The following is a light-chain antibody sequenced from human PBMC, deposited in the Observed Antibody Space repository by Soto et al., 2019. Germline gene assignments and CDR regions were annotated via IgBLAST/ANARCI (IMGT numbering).Light chain of an antibody. J-gene: IGLJ2*01. CDR2: EVY. CDR3: SSYAASYNFVI. Sequence: QSALTQPPSASGSPGHSVTISCTGTDSDVGGYNFVSWYQQHPGRAPKLMIYEVYQRPSGVPDRFSGSKSGNTASLTVSGLQAEDEANYSCSSYAASYNFVIFGGGTKLTVL. CDR1: DSDVGGYNF. V-gene: IGLV2-8*01.